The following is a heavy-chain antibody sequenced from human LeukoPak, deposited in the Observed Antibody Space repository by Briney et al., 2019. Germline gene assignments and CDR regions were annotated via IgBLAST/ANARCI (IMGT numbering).Heavy chain of an antibody. CDR3: ARTVAGIGEFHYYGMDV. Sequence: GESLKISCKGSGYSFTSYWIGWVRQMPGKGLEWMGIIYPGDSDTRYSPSFQSQVTISADKSISTAYLQWSSLKASDTAMYYCARTVAGIGEFHYYGMDVWGQGTTVTVSS. J-gene: IGHJ6*02. CDR2: IYPGDSDT. V-gene: IGHV5-51*01. CDR1: GYSFTSYW. D-gene: IGHD3-10*01.